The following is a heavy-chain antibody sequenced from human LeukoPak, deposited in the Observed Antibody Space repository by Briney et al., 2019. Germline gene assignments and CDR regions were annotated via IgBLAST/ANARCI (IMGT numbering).Heavy chain of an antibody. D-gene: IGHD2-15*01. V-gene: IGHV3-64*01. CDR3: ATSRYCSGGDCYSLAFDI. Sequence: GGSLRLSCAASGFTFSNYFMHWVRQAPGKGLEYFSAMIRTGSTTYYTNSVKGRFTISRDNSKNTLYLQMGSLRAEDMAVYYCATSRYCSGGDCYSLAFDIWGQGTMVTVSS. CDR2: MIRTGSTT. J-gene: IGHJ3*02. CDR1: GFTFSNYF.